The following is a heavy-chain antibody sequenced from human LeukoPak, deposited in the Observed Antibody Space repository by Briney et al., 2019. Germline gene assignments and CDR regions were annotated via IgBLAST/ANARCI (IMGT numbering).Heavy chain of an antibody. J-gene: IGHJ6*03. CDR1: GRSFSNYY. CDR2: INDSGTI. Sequence: SETLSLTCAVYGRSFSNYYWSWIRQSPGKGLEWIGEINDSGTINYNPSLMSRVTISVDKSKNQFSLKLSSVTAADTAVYYCARRWNYGRNYYIDIWGKGATVSVSS. CDR3: ARRWNYGRNYYIDI. V-gene: IGHV4-34*01. D-gene: IGHD1-7*01.